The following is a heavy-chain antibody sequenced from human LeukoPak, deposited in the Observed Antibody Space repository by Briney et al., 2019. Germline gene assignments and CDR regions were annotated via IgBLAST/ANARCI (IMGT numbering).Heavy chain of an antibody. CDR3: AKDQTAAGTLDAFDI. CDR1: GFTFSSYG. J-gene: IGHJ3*02. Sequence: GGSLRLSCAASGFTFSSYGMHWVRQAPGKGLEWVAFIRYDGSNKYYADSVKGRFTISRDNSKNTLYLQMNSLRAEDTAVYYCAKDQTAAGTLDAFDIWGQGTMVTVSS. V-gene: IGHV3-30*02. D-gene: IGHD6-13*01. CDR2: IRYDGSNK.